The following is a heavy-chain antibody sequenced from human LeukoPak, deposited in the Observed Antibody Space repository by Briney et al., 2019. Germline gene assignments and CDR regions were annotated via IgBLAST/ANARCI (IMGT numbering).Heavy chain of an antibody. Sequence: GGSLRLSCAASGFTFSSYSMNWVRQAPGEGLEWVSHISSLSGTIYYADSVKGRFTISRDNSKNTLYLQMSSLRAEDTAVYYCATAGGQLIHGFGYFEYWGQGTLVTVSS. V-gene: IGHV3-48*01. CDR1: GFTFSSYS. CDR2: ISSLSGTI. J-gene: IGHJ4*02. D-gene: IGHD1-1*01. CDR3: ATAGGQLIHGFGYFEY.